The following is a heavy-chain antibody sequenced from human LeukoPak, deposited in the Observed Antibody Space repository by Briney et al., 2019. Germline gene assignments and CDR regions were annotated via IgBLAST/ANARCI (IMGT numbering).Heavy chain of an antibody. D-gene: IGHD5-18*01. J-gene: IGHJ4*02. CDR3: ARERGGYSYGDY. V-gene: IGHV1-18*01. CDR2: INTYNGNT. CDR1: GYTFSSYG. Sequence: GASVKVSCKASGYTFSSYGISWVRQAPGQGLEWMGWINTYNGNTNYAQKLQGRVTMTTDPSTSTAYMELRSLRSDDTAVYYCARERGGYSYGDYWGQGTLVTVSS.